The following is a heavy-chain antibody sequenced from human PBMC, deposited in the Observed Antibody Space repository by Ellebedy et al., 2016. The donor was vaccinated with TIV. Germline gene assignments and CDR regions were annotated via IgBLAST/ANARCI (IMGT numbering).Heavy chain of an antibody. CDR1: GFSLSTSGVG. J-gene: IGHJ6*03. V-gene: IGHV2-5*01. Sequence: SGPTLVKPTQTLTLTCTFSGFSLSTSGVGVGWSRQPPGKALEWLALIYCNDVKEYSPSLKSRLTITKDTSKNQVVLTVTNMDPLDTATYYCARVWFYSRPRRDYMDVWGKGTTVTVSS. CDR2: IYCNDVK. CDR3: ARVWFYSRPRRDYMDV. D-gene: IGHD3-10*01.